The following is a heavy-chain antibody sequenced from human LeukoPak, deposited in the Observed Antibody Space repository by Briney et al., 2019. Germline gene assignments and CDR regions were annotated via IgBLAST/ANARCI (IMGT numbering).Heavy chain of an antibody. V-gene: IGHV1-18*01. Sequence: ASVKVSCKASGYTFTSYGISWVRQAPGQGLEWMGWISAYNGNTNYAQKLQGRVTMTTDTSTSTAYMELRSLRSDDTAVYYCARDRMGAYCGGDCYPFDYWGQGTLVTVSS. CDR2: ISAYNGNT. J-gene: IGHJ4*02. CDR3: ARDRMGAYCGGDCYPFDY. D-gene: IGHD2-21*02. CDR1: GYTFTSYG.